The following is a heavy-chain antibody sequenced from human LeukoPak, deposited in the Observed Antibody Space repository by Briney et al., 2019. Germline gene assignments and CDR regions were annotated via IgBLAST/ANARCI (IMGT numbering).Heavy chain of an antibody. J-gene: IGHJ6*02. Sequence: PWEPLSLTCTVSGDSIRRGYGSWTRQPPGKGLEWVGYISYSRSTSCNPSLDSRVTMSVDTSKNQVSLKVNSVTAADTAVYFCARARAYSNQGFYYYGMDVWGQGTTVTVSS. V-gene: IGHV4-59*01. CDR1: GDSIRRGY. CDR2: ISYSRST. CDR3: ARARAYSNQGFYYYGMDV. D-gene: IGHD4-11*01.